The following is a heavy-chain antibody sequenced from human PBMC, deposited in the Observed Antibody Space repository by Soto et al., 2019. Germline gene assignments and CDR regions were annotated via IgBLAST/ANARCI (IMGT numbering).Heavy chain of an antibody. Sequence: KGLEWMGIINPSGGSTSYAQKFRGRVTMTRDTSTSTVYMELSSLRSEDTAVYYCAREAGGSGWYLKTHTNYFDYWGQGTLVTVSS. V-gene: IGHV1-46*03. CDR3: AREAGGSGWYLKTHTNYFDY. J-gene: IGHJ4*02. CDR2: INPSGGST. D-gene: IGHD6-19*01.